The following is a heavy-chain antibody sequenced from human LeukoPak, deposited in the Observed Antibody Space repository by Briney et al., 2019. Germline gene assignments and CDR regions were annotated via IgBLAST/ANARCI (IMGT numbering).Heavy chain of an antibody. D-gene: IGHD3-22*01. CDR1: GLTFSSYS. J-gene: IGHJ4*02. CDR3: ARDFFDSSGYYYPVIGY. Sequence: GGSLRLSCAASGLTFSSYSMNWVRQAPGKGLEWVSSISSSSSYIYYADSVKGRFTISRDNAKNSLYLQMNSLRAEDTAVYYCARDFFDSSGYYYPVIGYWGQGTLVTVSS. CDR2: ISSSSSYI. V-gene: IGHV3-21*01.